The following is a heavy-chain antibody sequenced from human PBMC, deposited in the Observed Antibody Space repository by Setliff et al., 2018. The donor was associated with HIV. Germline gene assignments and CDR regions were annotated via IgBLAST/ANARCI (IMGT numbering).Heavy chain of an antibody. J-gene: IGHJ3*02. CDR3: TRQSPVADSGAFDI. Sequence: SETLSLTCTVSGDSISSGGYYWSWIRQPAGQGLEWIGRIYTSGNTNYNPSTNYNPSLKSRITISLETSRNQFSLRVTSVTATDTAVYYCTRQSPVADSGAFDIWGQGTMVTVS. CDR2: IYTSGNTNYNPST. CDR1: GDSISSGGYY. D-gene: IGHD1-26*01. V-gene: IGHV4-61*02.